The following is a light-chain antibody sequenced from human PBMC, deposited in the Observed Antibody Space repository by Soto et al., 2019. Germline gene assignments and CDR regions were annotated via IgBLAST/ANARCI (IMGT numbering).Light chain of an antibody. V-gene: IGKV1-39*01. CDR3: QQTYSNPRT. J-gene: IGKJ1*01. CDR2: DAS. CDR1: QDISDY. Sequence: DIQMTQSPSSLSASVGDRVIITCQASQDISDYLNWYQHKPGKAPKLLIYDASTLKTGVPSRFSDSASGRGLNVLISSMQTEHFATYYCQQTYSNPRTFGQGTKLDIK.